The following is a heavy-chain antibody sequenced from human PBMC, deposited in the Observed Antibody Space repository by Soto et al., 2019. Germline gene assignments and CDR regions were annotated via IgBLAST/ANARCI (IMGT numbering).Heavy chain of an antibody. J-gene: IGHJ6*02. CDR3: VWGGLEDGTLIRSFYNFDV. D-gene: IGHD3-3*01. V-gene: IGHV1-69*01. CDR2: IIPIFGTV. Sequence: QVRLVQSGPEVKKPGSSVKVSCKASGSTFDSYAFNWVRQAPGQGLEWMGLIIPIFGTVKYAHMFQGRVTITADHSARTASMEVRSLRSEDAAVYYCVWGGLEDGTLIRSFYNFDVWGQGTTVTVSS. CDR1: GSTFDSYA.